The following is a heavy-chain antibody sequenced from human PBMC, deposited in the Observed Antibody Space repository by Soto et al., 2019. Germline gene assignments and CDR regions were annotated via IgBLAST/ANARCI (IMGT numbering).Heavy chain of an antibody. J-gene: IGHJ4*02. D-gene: IGHD3-16*01. CDR2: INGGDGGT. CDR3: AQSSGCYALHY. Sequence: QVQLLQSGAEVKKPGASVKVSCKASGYTFADYAIHWVRLAPGQSLEWMGWINGGDGGTKYSQNFQDRVTFTRDTSATTASMELNSLSSENTAVYYCAQSSGCYALHYWGQGTLVTVSS. CDR1: GYTFADYA. V-gene: IGHV1-3*01.